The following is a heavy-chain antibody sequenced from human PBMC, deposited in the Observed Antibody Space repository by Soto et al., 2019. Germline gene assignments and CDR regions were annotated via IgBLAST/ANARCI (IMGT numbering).Heavy chain of an antibody. D-gene: IGHD2-2*01. CDR1: GYNFTQYT. V-gene: IGHV1-3*01. Sequence: QVHLVQSGAEVKKPGASVKVSCKASGYNFTQYTIHWVRQAPGQRLEWMGWITAGDGKTQYSKKFQTRVTIRSDVSATTVYMDLNSLRSEDTAVYYCAGDLYSSSFFWFDAWGRGTLVIVSS. CDR3: AGDLYSSSFFWFDA. J-gene: IGHJ5*02. CDR2: ITAGDGKT.